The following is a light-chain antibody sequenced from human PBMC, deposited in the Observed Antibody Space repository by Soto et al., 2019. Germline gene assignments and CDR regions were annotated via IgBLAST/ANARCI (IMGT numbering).Light chain of an antibody. V-gene: IGKV3-20*01. CDR1: QSVSSNY. CDR3: QQYGSSPWT. CDR2: GAS. J-gene: IGKJ1*01. Sequence: EIVLTQSPGTLSLSPGERATLSCRASQSVSSNYLAWYQQKPGQAPRPLIYGASSRATGIPDRFSGSGAGTYFTLTISRLESEDFAVYYCQQYGSSPWTFGPGTKVEIK.